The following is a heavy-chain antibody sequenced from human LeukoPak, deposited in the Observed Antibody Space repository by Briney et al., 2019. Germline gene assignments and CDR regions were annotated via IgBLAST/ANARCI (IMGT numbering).Heavy chain of an antibody. CDR1: GYTLTVLS. D-gene: IGHD4-17*01. Sequence: ASVKVSCKVSGYTLTVLSMHWVRQAPGQELEWMGGLDLEDVETIYAQKFQGRVAMTEDTSTDTAYMELSSLRSEDTAVYYCATAPKVRDYEASGGFAFDIWGQGTMVTVSS. CDR3: ATAPKVRDYEASGGFAFDI. J-gene: IGHJ3*02. CDR2: LDLEDVET. V-gene: IGHV1-24*01.